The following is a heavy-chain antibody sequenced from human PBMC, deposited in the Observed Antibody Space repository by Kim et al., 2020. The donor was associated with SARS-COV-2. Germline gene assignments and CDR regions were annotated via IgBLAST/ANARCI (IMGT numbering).Heavy chain of an antibody. CDR1: GFTFSSYG. D-gene: IGHD6-19*01. CDR2: IWYDGSNK. CDR3: AREGVAGKWGPFDY. V-gene: IGHV3-33*01. Sequence: GGSLRLSCAASGFTFSSYGMHWVRQAPGKGLEWVAVIWYDGSNKYYADSVKGRFTISRDNSKNTLYLQMNSLRAEDTAVYYCAREGVAGKWGPFDYWGQGTLVTVSS. J-gene: IGHJ4*02.